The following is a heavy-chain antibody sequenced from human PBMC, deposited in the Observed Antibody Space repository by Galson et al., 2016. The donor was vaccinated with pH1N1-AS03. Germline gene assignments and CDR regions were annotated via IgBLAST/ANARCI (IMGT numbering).Heavy chain of an antibody. D-gene: IGHD3-22*01. CDR3: VGPNYYETSGYYWGVD. V-gene: IGHV3-48*04. Sequence: SLRLSCAASGFTLNSSSMNWVRQAPGKGLEWISYISRSSNTIYYADSVKGRFTASRDNAKNSLDLQLNSLRAEDTAVYYCVGPNYYETSGYYWGVDWGQGTLVSVSS. CDR1: GFTLNSSS. CDR2: ISRSSNTI. J-gene: IGHJ4*02.